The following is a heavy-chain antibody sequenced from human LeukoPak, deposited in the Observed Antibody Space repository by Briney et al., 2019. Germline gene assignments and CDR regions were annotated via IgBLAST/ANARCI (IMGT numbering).Heavy chain of an antibody. V-gene: IGHV4-39*01. D-gene: IGHD6-6*01. CDR2: IYYSGST. CDR1: GGSISSSSYY. CDR3: ARQSSSSDWYFDL. Sequence: SETLSLTCTVSGGSISSSSYYWGWIRQPPGKGLEWIVSIYYSGSTYYNPSLKSRVTISVDTSKNQFSLKLSSVTAADTAVYYCARQSSSSDWYFDLWGRGTLVTVSS. J-gene: IGHJ2*01.